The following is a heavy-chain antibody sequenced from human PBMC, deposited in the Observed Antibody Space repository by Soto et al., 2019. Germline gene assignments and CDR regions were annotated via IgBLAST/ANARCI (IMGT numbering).Heavy chain of an antibody. CDR3: ARGDYYDSSGYPRDYYYGMDV. CDR1: GGTFSSYS. Sequence: SVNVSCKSSGGTFSSYSISWVRQAPGQGLECMGGIIPIFGTANYAQKFQGRVTITADESTSTAYMELSSLRSEDTAVYYCARGDYYDSSGYPRDYYYGMDVWGQGTTVTVSS. D-gene: IGHD3-22*01. CDR2: IIPIFGTA. V-gene: IGHV1-69*13. J-gene: IGHJ6*02.